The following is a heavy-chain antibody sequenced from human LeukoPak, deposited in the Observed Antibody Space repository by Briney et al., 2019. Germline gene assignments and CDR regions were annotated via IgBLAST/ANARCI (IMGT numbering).Heavy chain of an antibody. CDR1: GGSISSSNW. CDR3: ARDLAYYLDY. V-gene: IGHV4-4*02. J-gene: IGHJ4*02. CDR2: IYHSGNI. Sequence: SETLSLTCAVSGGSISSSNWWSWVRQPPGKGLEWIGEIYHSGNINYNPSLKSRVTISVDKSKNQFSLKLSSMTAADTAVYYCARDLAYYLDYWGQGALVTVSS.